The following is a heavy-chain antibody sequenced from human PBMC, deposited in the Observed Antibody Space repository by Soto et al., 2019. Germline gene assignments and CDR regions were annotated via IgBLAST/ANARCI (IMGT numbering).Heavy chain of an antibody. J-gene: IGHJ4*02. D-gene: IGHD3-3*01. CDR2: MNTNTGNT. CDR3: ARGVLFFGGHAGY. V-gene: IGHV1-8*03. Sequence: QVLLVQSGADVKKPGASVKVSCKTSGYTFTEFDITWVRQAPGQGLEWMGWMNTNTGNTGYAQKFQGRVTITRDTSISTSYMELRRLRSEDTAVYYCARGVLFFGGHAGYWGQGTLVIVSS. CDR1: GYTFTEFD.